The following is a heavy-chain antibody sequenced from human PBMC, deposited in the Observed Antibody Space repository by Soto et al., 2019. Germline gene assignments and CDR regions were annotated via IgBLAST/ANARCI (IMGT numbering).Heavy chain of an antibody. CDR1: GCSISSGRYY. Sequence: PSGTLSLTCTFSGCSISSGRYYWALIRQHPGKGLEWIGYIYFSGSTYYNPSLKSRATISVDTSKNQFSLKLSSVTAADTAVYYCTGVLRQWLVRSFEIWGQGTMVTVSS. CDR3: TGVLRQWLVRSFEI. J-gene: IGHJ3*02. V-gene: IGHV4-31*03. CDR2: IYFSGST. D-gene: IGHD6-19*01.